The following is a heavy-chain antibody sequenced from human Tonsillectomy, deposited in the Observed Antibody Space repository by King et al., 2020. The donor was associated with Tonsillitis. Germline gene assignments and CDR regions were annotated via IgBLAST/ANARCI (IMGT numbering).Heavy chain of an antibody. Sequence: VQLVESGGVVVQTGGSLRLSCAASGFTFDDYTMHWVRQAPGKGLEWVSLISWDGGTAYYADSVKGRFTVSRDNSKNSLYLQMNSLRTEDTALYYCAKDRGSDSSGPDYWGQGTLVTVSS. D-gene: IGHD3-22*01. CDR2: ISWDGGTA. J-gene: IGHJ4*02. CDR1: GFTFDDYT. V-gene: IGHV3-43*01. CDR3: AKDRGSDSSGPDY.